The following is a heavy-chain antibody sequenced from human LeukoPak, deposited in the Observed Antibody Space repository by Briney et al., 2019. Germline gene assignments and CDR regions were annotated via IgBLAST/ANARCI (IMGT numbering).Heavy chain of an antibody. V-gene: IGHV3-23*01. CDR1: GFTFSNFG. D-gene: IGHD6-13*01. CDR3: AREGQSSGSWYPFDY. J-gene: IGHJ4*02. CDR2: ISGGGDTT. Sequence: PGGSLRLSCAASGFTFSNFGMSWVRKAPGRGLGWFSGISGGGDTTYYAESVKGRFTISRDNSKNTLYLQMNSLRAEDTAVYYCAREGQSSGSWYPFDYWGQGTLVTVSS.